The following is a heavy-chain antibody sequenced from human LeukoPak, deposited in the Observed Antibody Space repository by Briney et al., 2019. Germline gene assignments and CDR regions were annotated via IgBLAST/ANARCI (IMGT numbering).Heavy chain of an antibody. CDR1: GFTFSSYP. CDR3: ARDRSNYADYYMDV. V-gene: IGHV3-30-3*01. J-gene: IGHJ6*03. D-gene: IGHD4-11*01. CDR2: ISNDGSYK. Sequence: GGSLRLSCAASGFTFSSYPMHWVRQAPGKGLEWVALISNDGSYKHYADSVKGRFTISRDNSKNTLYLQMNSLRDEDTAVYYCARDRSNYADYYMDVWGKGTTVTVSS.